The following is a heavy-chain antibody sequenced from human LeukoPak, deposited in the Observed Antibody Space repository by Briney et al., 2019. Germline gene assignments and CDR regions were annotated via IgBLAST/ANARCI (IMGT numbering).Heavy chain of an antibody. Sequence: PSETLSLTCAVYGGSFSGYYWSWIRQPPGKGLEWIGEINHSGSTNYNPSLKSRVTISVDTSKNQFSLKLSSVTAADTAVYYCAREDKITFGGVIGIWGQGTMVTVSS. D-gene: IGHD3-16*02. V-gene: IGHV4-34*01. CDR2: INHSGST. CDR1: GGSFSGYY. CDR3: AREDKITFGGVIGI. J-gene: IGHJ3*02.